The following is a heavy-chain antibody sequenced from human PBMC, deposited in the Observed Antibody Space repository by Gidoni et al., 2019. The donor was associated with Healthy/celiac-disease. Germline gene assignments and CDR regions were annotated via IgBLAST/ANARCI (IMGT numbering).Heavy chain of an antibody. D-gene: IGHD2-2*01. CDR3: ARWPLKYYSITSCYGRDAFAI. J-gene: IGHJ3*02. CDR1: GGSISSSSHY. CDR2: IYYSGST. V-gene: IGHV4-39*01. Sequence: LKLQESGPGLVTPSETLPLTCTVPGGSISSSSHYWGWIRQPPVKGLGWIGSIYYSGSTDYNPSLKSRVTISVDTSKNQFSVKLSSVTAADTVVYYCARWPLKYYSITSCYGRDAFAIWGQGTMVTVSS.